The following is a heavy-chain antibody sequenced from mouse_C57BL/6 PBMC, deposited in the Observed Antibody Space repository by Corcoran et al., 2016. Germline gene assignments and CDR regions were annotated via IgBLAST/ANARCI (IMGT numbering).Heavy chain of an antibody. Sequence: DVHLQASEPGLVKPSQSLSLSYSVPGYSITRGYSWNWIRQFPGNKLKWMGYIRYDGVNNYNPSPKNRISITRDTSKNQFFLKLNSGTTEDTTTYYCARDFLFAYWVQGTLVTVSA. CDR1: GYSITRGYS. J-gene: IGHJ3*01. CDR3: ARDFLFAY. V-gene: IGHV3-6*01. CDR2: IRYDGVN.